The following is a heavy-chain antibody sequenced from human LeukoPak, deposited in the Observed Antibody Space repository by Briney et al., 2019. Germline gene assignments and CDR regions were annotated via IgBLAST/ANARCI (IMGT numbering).Heavy chain of an antibody. J-gene: IGHJ4*02. CDR3: ARELERDPYFDY. Sequence: ASAKVSCKASGYTFTSYGISWVRQAPGQGLEWMGWISAYNGNTNYAQKLQGRVTMTTDTSTSTAYMELRSLRSDDTAVYYCARELERDPYFDYWGQGTLVTVSS. V-gene: IGHV1-18*01. D-gene: IGHD1-1*01. CDR1: GYTFTSYG. CDR2: ISAYNGNT.